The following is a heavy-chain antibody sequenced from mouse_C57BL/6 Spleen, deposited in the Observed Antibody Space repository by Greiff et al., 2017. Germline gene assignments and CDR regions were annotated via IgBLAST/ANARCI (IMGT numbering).Heavy chain of an antibody. D-gene: IGHD3-1*01. CDR3: ARRGYAGYYFDY. CDR2: IDPSDSYT. Sequence: QVQLQQPGAELVMPGASVKLSCKASGYTFTSYWMHWVKQRPGQGLEWLGEIDPSDSYTNYNQKFKGKSTLTVDKSSSTAYMQLSSLTSEDSAVYYCARRGYAGYYFDYWGQGTTLTVSS. CDR1: GYTFTSYW. V-gene: IGHV1-69*01. J-gene: IGHJ2*01.